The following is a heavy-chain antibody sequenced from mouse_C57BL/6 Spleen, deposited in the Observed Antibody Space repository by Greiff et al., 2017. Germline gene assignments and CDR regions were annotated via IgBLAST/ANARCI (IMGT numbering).Heavy chain of an antibody. CDR3: ARYDYESYYFDY. CDR2: INPSNGGT. CDR1: GYTFTSYW. Sequence: QVQLQQPGTELVKPGASVKLSCKASGYTFTSYWMHWVKQRPGQGLEWIGNINPSNGGTNYNEKLKSKATLTVDKSSSTAYMQLSSLTSEDSAVYYCARYDYESYYFDYWGQGTTLTVSS. J-gene: IGHJ2*01. V-gene: IGHV1-53*01. D-gene: IGHD2-4*01.